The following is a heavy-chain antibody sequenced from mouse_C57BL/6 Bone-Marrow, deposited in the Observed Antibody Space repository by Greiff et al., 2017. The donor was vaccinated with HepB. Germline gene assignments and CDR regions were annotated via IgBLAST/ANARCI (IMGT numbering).Heavy chain of an antibody. D-gene: IGHD2-5*01. Sequence: VKLMESGPGLVAPSQSLSITCTVSGFSFTSYGVHWVRQPPGKGLEWLVVIWSDGSTTYNSALKSRLSISKDNSKSQVFLKMNSLQTDDTAMYYCARHNSNYGYYYAMDYWGQGTSVTVSS. CDR1: GFSFTSYG. V-gene: IGHV2-6-1*01. CDR3: ARHNSNYGYYYAMDY. J-gene: IGHJ4*01. CDR2: IWSDGST.